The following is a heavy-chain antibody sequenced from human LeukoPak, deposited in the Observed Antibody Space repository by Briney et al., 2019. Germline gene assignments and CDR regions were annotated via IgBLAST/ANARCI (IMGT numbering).Heavy chain of an antibody. CDR3: ATPSRYGSGSYYNRGWPDY. V-gene: IGHV3-23*01. D-gene: IGHD3-10*01. CDR2: ISGSGGST. CDR1: GFTFSSYA. J-gene: IGHJ4*02. Sequence: GGSLRLSCAASGFTFSSYAMSWVRQAPGKGLEWVSAISGSGGSTYYADSVKGRFTISRDNSKNTLYLQLNSLRAEDTAVYYCATPSRYGSGSYYNRGWPDYWGQGTLVTVSS.